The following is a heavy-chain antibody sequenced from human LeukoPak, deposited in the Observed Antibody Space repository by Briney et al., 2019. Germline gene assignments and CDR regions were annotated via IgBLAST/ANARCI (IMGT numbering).Heavy chain of an antibody. Sequence: GGSLRLSCAGSGLTFGGYGMHWFRQTPGKGLEWVAVIAYDGSRAIYADSVKGRFTISREHSKNTMSVQMADLRAEDTAGYYCTRYNNDHFDDWGQGTLVTVSS. CDR2: IAYDGSRA. CDR3: TRYNNDHFDD. V-gene: IGHV3-33*01. CDR1: GLTFGGYG. D-gene: IGHD1-14*01. J-gene: IGHJ4*02.